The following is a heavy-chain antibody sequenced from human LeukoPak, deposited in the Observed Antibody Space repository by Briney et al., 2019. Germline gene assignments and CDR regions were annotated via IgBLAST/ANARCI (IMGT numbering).Heavy chain of an antibody. CDR1: GGSFSGYY. J-gene: IGHJ4*02. CDR3: ASLPRRSSSWYSRYFDY. Sequence: KPSETLSLTCAVYGGSFSGYYWSWIRQPPGKGPEWIGEINHSGSTNYNPSLKSRVTISVDTSKNQFSLKLSSVTAADTAVYYCASLPRRSSSWYSRYFDYWGQGTLVTVSS. CDR2: INHSGST. V-gene: IGHV4-34*01. D-gene: IGHD6-13*01.